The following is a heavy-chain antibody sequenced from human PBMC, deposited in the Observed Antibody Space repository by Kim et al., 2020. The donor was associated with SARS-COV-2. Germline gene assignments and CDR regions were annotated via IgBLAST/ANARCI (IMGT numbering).Heavy chain of an antibody. CDR1: GYTFTSYD. J-gene: IGHJ4*02. D-gene: IGHD3-9*01. Sequence: ASVKVSCKASGYTFTSYDINWVRQATGQGLEWMGWMNPNSGNTGYAQKFQGRVTMTRNTSISTAYMELSSLRSEDTAVYYCARALNLAGYYNEDYWGQGTLVTVSS. CDR2: MNPNSGNT. V-gene: IGHV1-8*01. CDR3: ARALNLAGYYNEDY.